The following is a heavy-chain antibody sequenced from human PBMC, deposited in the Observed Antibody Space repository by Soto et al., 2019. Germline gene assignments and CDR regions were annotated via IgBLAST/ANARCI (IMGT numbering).Heavy chain of an antibody. CDR1: GFTFSSYA. D-gene: IGHD6-6*01. CDR2: ISGSGGST. Sequence: TGGSLRLSCAASGFTFSSYAMSWVRQAPGKGLEWVSAISGSGGSTYYADSVKGRFTISRDNSKNTLYLQMNSLRAEDTAVYYCAKVSLIAARFRGEYLRSSFDYWGQGTLVTVSS. V-gene: IGHV3-23*01. J-gene: IGHJ4*02. CDR3: AKVSLIAARFRGEYLRSSFDY.